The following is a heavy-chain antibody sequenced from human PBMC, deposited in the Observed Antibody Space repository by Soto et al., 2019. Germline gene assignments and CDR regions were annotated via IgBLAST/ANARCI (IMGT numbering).Heavy chain of an antibody. D-gene: IGHD3-16*01. CDR1: GFTFSSYG. V-gene: IGHV3-23*01. Sequence: EVQLLESGGGLVQPGGSLRLSCAASGFTFSSYGMTWMRQAPGKGLERVSFISATGAGTYYADSVKGRFTISRDTSNNTRYLLMTSLRADDAAVYYGAKGGRAGRKYVLYFDYWGQGALVIVSS. J-gene: IGHJ4*02. CDR3: AKGGRAGRKYVLYFDY. CDR2: ISATGAGT.